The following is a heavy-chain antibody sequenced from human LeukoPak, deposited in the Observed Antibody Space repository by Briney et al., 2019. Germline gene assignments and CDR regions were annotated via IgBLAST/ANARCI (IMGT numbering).Heavy chain of an antibody. V-gene: IGHV4-38-2*02. CDR3: AGTYSLYDPFDI. CDR1: NYSISSGYY. D-gene: IGHD6-13*01. Sequence: SETLSLTCTVSNYSISSGYYWAWIRQPPGKGLEWIGNIYHSGNTYNPSLKSRVSLSVDTSENQFSLKLSSVTAADTAVYYCAGTYSLYDPFDIWGQGTMVTVSS. J-gene: IGHJ3*02. CDR2: IYHSGNT.